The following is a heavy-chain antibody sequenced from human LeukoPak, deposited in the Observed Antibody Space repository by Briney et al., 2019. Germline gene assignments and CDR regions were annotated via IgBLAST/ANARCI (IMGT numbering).Heavy chain of an antibody. D-gene: IGHD1-26*01. CDR3: AKDTLAYSGSFGAFDY. Sequence: PGGSLRLSCAASGFTFNSYAMSWVRQAPGKGLEWVSAISGSGGSTYYADSVKGRFTISRDNSKNTLYLQMNSLRAEDTAVYYCAKDTLAYSGSFGAFDYWGQGTLVTVSS. V-gene: IGHV3-23*01. CDR2: ISGSGGST. J-gene: IGHJ4*02. CDR1: GFTFNSYA.